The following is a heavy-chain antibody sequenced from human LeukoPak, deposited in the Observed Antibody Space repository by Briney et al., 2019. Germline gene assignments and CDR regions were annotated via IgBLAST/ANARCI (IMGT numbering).Heavy chain of an antibody. CDR3: ARDHDSSGYYYTYFQH. Sequence: PSVKVSCKPSTGTLTMYAISWVRHAPGQGLEWMGRIIPIFGIANYAQKFQGRVTITTDKSTSTAYMELSNLRSGDTAVYYCARDHDSSGYYYTYFQHWGQGTLVTVSS. V-gene: IGHV1-69*04. D-gene: IGHD3-22*01. CDR1: TGTLTMYA. CDR2: IIPIFGIA. J-gene: IGHJ1*01.